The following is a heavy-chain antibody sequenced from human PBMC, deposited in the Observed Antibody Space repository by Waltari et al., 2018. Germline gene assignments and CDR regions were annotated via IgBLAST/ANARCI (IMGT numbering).Heavy chain of an antibody. J-gene: IGHJ4*02. CDR1: GFSFRSYR. V-gene: IGHV3-21*02. CDR2: ISSTSSYI. CDR3: ARDPGSGRYFDY. D-gene: IGHD1-26*01. Sequence: EVQLVESGGGLVKPGGSLRLSCAASGFSFRSYRMGWVRQAPGKGLQWVSTISSTSSYIYDTDSLRGRFAISRDNARDSLYLQMNSLRAEDTAVYYCARDPGSGRYFDYWGQGTLVTVSS.